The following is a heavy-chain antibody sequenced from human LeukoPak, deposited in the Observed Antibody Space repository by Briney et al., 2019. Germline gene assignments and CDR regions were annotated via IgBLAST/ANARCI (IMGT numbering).Heavy chain of an antibody. J-gene: IGHJ3*02. CDR1: GYIFTDYY. CDR2: INPKSGNT. D-gene: IGHD3-22*01. CDR3: ARDGVPHYYDSSGYPPGAFDI. Sequence: ASVKVSCKASGYIFTDYYIHWVRQAPGQGLEWMGWINPKSGNTNYAQKLQGRVTMTTDTSTSTAYMELRSLRSDDTAVYYCARDGVPHYYDSSGYPPGAFDIWGQGTMVTVSS. V-gene: IGHV1-18*04.